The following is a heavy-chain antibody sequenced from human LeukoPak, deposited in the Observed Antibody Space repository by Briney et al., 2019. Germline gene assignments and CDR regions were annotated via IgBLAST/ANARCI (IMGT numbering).Heavy chain of an antibody. V-gene: IGHV3-30*04. CDR2: ISYDGSNK. CDR1: GFTFDDYA. Sequence: PGGSLRLSCAASGFTFDDYAMHWVRQAPGKGLEWVAVISYDGSNKYYADSVKGRFTISRDNSKNTLYLQMNSLRAEDTAVYYCARDLIMTTVTPAPDYWGQGTLVTVSS. D-gene: IGHD4-17*01. CDR3: ARDLIMTTVTPAPDY. J-gene: IGHJ4*02.